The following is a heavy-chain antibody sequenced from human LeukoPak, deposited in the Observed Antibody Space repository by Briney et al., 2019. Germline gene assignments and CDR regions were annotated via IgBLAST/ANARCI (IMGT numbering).Heavy chain of an antibody. V-gene: IGHV3-23*01. Sequence: QAGGSLRLSCAASGFTFSSHAMSWVRQAPGKGLEWVSGISGSGGSTYYADSVKGRFTISRDNSKNTLYLQMNSLRAEDTAVYYCAKGCSGGSCYVRFDYWGQGTLVTVSS. CDR3: AKGCSGGSCYVRFDY. J-gene: IGHJ4*02. CDR2: ISGSGGST. CDR1: GFTFSSHA. D-gene: IGHD2-15*01.